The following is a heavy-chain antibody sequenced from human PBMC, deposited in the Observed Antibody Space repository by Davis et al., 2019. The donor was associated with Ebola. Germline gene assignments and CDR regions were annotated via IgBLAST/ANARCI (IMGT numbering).Heavy chain of an antibody. V-gene: IGHV3-48*02. Sequence: GESLKISCAASGFTFSSYSMNWVRQAPGKGLEWVSYISSSSSTIYYADSVKGRFTITRDNAKNSLYLQMNSLIDEDTAVYYCARSRASGWYWFDPWGQGTLVTVSS. CDR3: ARSRASGWYWFDP. D-gene: IGHD6-19*01. CDR2: ISSSSSTI. J-gene: IGHJ5*02. CDR1: GFTFSSYS.